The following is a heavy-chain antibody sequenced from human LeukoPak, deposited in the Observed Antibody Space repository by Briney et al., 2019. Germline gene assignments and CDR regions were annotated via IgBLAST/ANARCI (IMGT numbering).Heavy chain of an antibody. CDR3: ARHYYGSGSSPMDV. J-gene: IGHJ6*02. Sequence: SETLSLTCTVFGGSISSYYWSWIRQPPGKGLEWIGYIYDSGSTNYNPSLKSRVTISLDTSKKQFSLKLTSVTATDTAVFYCARHYYGSGSSPMDVWGQGTTVTVSS. V-gene: IGHV4-59*08. D-gene: IGHD3-10*01. CDR1: GGSISSYY. CDR2: IYDSGST.